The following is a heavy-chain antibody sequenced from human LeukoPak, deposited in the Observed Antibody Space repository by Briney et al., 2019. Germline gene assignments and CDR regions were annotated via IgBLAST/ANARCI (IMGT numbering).Heavy chain of an antibody. Sequence: PGGSLRLSCAASGFTFDDYGMSWVRQAPGKGLEWVSGINWNGGSTGYADSVKGRFTISRENAKNSLYLQMNSLRAEDTALYYCARVAMHYDYVWGSYRYTGVDYWGQGTLVTVSS. CDR1: GFTFDDYG. V-gene: IGHV3-20*04. D-gene: IGHD3-16*02. J-gene: IGHJ4*02. CDR2: INWNGGST. CDR3: ARVAMHYDYVWGSYRYTGVDY.